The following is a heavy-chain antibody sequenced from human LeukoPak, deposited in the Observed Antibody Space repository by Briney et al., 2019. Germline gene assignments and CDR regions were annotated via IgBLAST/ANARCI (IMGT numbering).Heavy chain of an antibody. V-gene: IGHV1-46*01. Sequence: ASVKVSCKASGDTFINDYIHWVRQAPGQGLEWMGVSNPGGGVTTYAQKFQGRVTMTTDTSTSTAYMELRSLRSDDTAVYYCARDPNAMVTSLFDYWGQGTLVTVSS. D-gene: IGHD5-18*01. CDR3: ARDPNAMVTSLFDY. J-gene: IGHJ4*02. CDR2: SNPGGGVT. CDR1: GDTFINDY.